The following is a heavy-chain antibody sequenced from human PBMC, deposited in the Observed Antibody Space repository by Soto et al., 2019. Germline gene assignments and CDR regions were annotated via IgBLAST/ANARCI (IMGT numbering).Heavy chain of an antibody. V-gene: IGHV3-33*01. J-gene: IGHJ4*02. CDR1: GFTFSSYG. CDR2: IWYDGSNK. CDR3: ARVKGREYDSSGYYFDY. D-gene: IGHD3-22*01. Sequence: GGSLRLSCAASGFTFSSYGMHWVRQAPGKGLEWVAVIWYDGSNKYYADSVKGRFTISRDNSKNTLYLQMNSLRAEDTAVYYCARVKGREYDSSGYYFDYWGQGTLVTVSS.